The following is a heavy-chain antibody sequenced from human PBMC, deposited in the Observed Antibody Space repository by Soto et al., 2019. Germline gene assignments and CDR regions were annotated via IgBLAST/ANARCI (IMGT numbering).Heavy chain of an antibody. V-gene: IGHV1-46*01. CDR2: INPSGGST. CDR3: ARGRSSNPPSGYYGIDV. CDR1: GYTFTSYY. Sequence: QVQLVQSGAEVKKPGASVKVSCKASGYTFTSYYIHWVRQAPGQGLEWMGIINPSGGSTTYAQKFQGRVTMTRDTSTSTVYMELSSLRSEDTAVYYCARGRSSNPPSGYYGIDVWGQGTTVTVSS. D-gene: IGHD6-13*01. J-gene: IGHJ6*02.